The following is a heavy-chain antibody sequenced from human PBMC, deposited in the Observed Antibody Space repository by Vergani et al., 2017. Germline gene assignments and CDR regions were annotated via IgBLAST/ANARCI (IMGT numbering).Heavy chain of an antibody. CDR1: GGSFSGYY. CDR3: AAEGVRVVAY. V-gene: IGHV4-34*01. J-gene: IGHJ4*02. D-gene: IGHD3-10*01. CDR2: INHSGST. Sequence: QVQLQQWGAGLLKPSETLSLTCAVSGGSFSGYYWSWIRQPPGKGLEWIGEINHSGSTNYNPSLKSRVTISVDTSKNQFSLKLSSVTAADTAVYYGAAEGVRVVAYWGQGTLVTVSS.